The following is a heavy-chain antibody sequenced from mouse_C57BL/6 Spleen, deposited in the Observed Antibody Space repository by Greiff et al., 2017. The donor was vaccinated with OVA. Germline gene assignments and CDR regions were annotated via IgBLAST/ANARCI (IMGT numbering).Heavy chain of an antibody. CDR3: ARAGGNYDLTFDY. J-gene: IGHJ2*01. CDR1: GYTFTSYW. V-gene: IGHV1-69*01. CDR2: IDPSDSYT. Sequence: QVQLQQPGAELVMPGASVTLSCKASGYTFTSYWMHWVKQRPGQGLEWIGEIDPSDSYTNYNQKFKGKSTLTVDKSSSTAYMQLSSRTSEDSAVYDGARAGGNYDLTFDYWGQGTTLTVSS. D-gene: IGHD2-1*01.